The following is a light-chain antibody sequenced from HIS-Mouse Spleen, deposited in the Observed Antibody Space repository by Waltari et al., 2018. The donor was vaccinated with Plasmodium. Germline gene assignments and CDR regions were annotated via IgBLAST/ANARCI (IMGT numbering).Light chain of an antibody. CDR3: CSYAGSSTWV. J-gene: IGLJ3*02. CDR2: EGS. V-gene: IGLV2-23*01. CDR1: SSDVGSYNL. Sequence: QSALTQPASVSGSPGQSITISCTGTSSDVGSYNLVPWYQQHPGQAPKLMIYEGSNRPSGVSNRFSGSKSGNTASLTISGLQAEDEADYYCCSYAGSSTWVFGGGTKLTVL.